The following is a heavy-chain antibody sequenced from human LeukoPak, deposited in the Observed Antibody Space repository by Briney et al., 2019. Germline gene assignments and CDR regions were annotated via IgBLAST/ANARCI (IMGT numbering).Heavy chain of an antibody. J-gene: IGHJ4*02. CDR2: ISYDGSNK. V-gene: IGHV3-30*18. CDR1: GFTFSSYG. Sequence: PGGSLRPSCAASGFTFSSYGMHWVRQAPGKGLEWVAVISYDGSNKYYADSVKGRFTISRDNSKNTLYLQMNSLRAEDTAVYYCAKERCGGDCYQDYWGQGTLVTVSS. CDR3: AKERCGGDCYQDY. D-gene: IGHD2-21*02.